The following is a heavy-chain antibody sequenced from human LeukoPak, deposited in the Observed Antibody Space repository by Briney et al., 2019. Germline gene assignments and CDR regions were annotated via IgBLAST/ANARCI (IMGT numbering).Heavy chain of an antibody. Sequence: SQTLSLTCTVSGGSISSGGYYWSWIRRHPGKGLEWIGYIYYSGSTYYNPSLKSRVTISVDTSKNQFSLKLSSVTAADTAVYYCARGPITMVRGVITPPFDYWGQGTLVTVSS. D-gene: IGHD3-10*01. CDR1: GGSISSGGYY. CDR2: IYYSGST. CDR3: ARGPITMVRGVITPPFDY. V-gene: IGHV4-31*03. J-gene: IGHJ4*02.